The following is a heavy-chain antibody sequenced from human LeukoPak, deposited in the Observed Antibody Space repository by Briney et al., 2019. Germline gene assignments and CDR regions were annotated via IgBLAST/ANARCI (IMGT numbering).Heavy chain of an antibody. V-gene: IGHV1-2*04. CDR2: INPNSGGT. Sequence: ASVKVSCKASGYTFTGYYMHWVRQAPGQGLEWMGWINPNSGGTNYAQKFQGWVTMTRDTSISTAYMELSRLRSDDTAVYYCARDAIYSGYDPNDAFDIWGQGTMVTVSS. D-gene: IGHD5-12*01. J-gene: IGHJ3*02. CDR1: GYTFTGYY. CDR3: ARDAIYSGYDPNDAFDI.